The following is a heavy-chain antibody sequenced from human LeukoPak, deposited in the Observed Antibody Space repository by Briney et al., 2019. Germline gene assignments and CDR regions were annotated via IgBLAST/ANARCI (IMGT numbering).Heavy chain of an antibody. CDR1: GYSFTSYW. D-gene: IGHD6-13*01. V-gene: IGHV5-51*01. CDR2: IYPGDSDT. CDR3: ATTGHEYSSSWYLHF. Sequence: GQSLKISCKASGYSFTSYWIGWVRQMPGKGLEGMGVIYPGDSDTRYSPSFQGQVTISADKSISTAYLQWSSLKASDTAMYYCATTGHEYSSSWYLHFWGQGTLVNVSS. J-gene: IGHJ4*02.